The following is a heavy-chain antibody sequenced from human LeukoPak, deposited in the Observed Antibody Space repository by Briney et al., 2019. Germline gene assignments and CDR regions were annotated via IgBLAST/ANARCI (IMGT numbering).Heavy chain of an antibody. CDR3: ASGVSGYCSSTSCSIDY. J-gene: IGHJ4*02. V-gene: IGHV3-20*04. CDR2: INWNGGST. D-gene: IGHD2-2*01. Sequence: GGSLRLSCAASGFTFDDYGMSWVRHAPGKGLEWVSGINWNGGSTGYADSVKGRFTISRDNAKNSLYLQMNSLRAEDTAVYYCASGVSGYCSSTSCSIDYWGQGTLVTVSS. CDR1: GFTFDDYG.